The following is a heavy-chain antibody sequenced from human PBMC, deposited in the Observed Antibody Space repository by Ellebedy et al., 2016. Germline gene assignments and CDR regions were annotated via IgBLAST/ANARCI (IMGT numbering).Heavy chain of an antibody. Sequence: ASVKVSCXASGYKVSGYYIHWVRLAPGQGLEWLGWLNPNNGDTNFAQKFQGRVTMTRDTSISTVYMELRSLRSDDTAVYYCARDLASWVLRYSFDFWGQGSLVPVSS. D-gene: IGHD4-17*01. J-gene: IGHJ4*02. CDR2: LNPNNGDT. V-gene: IGHV1-2*02. CDR1: GYKVSGYY. CDR3: ARDLASWVLRYSFDF.